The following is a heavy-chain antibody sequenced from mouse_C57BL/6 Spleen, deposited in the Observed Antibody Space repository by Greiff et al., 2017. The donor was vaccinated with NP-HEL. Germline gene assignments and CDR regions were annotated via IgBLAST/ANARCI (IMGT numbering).Heavy chain of an antibody. CDR3: AKGGTYDDGSSPYYYGY. Sequence: EVQRVESGPGLVKPSQSLSLTCSVTGYSITSGYYWNWIRQFPGNKLEWMGYISYDGSNNYNPSLKNRITITRDTSKNQSFLKVNSVTTEDTATYYCAKGGTYDDGSSPYYYGYWGQGTTLTVSS. J-gene: IGHJ2*01. CDR1: GYSITSGYY. V-gene: IGHV3-6*01. D-gene: IGHD1-1*01. CDR2: ISYDGSN.